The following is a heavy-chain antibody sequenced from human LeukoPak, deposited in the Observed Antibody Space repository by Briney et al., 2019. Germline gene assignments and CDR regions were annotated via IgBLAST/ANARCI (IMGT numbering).Heavy chain of an antibody. CDR1: VGTFSIYA. CDR2: IIPIFGTA. CDR3: ARDRTMILWD. V-gene: IGHV1-69*06. Sequence: SVKVSFKASVGTFSIYAISWVRQAPGQGLEWMGRIIPIFGTANYAQKFQGRVTITADKSTSTAYMELSSLRSEDTAVYYCARDRTMILWDWGQGTLVTVSS. D-gene: IGHD3-22*01. J-gene: IGHJ4*02.